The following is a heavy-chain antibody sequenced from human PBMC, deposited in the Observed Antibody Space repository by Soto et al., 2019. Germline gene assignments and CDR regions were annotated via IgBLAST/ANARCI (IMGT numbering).Heavy chain of an antibody. V-gene: IGHV3-30-3*01. Sequence: QVQLVESGGGVVQPGRSLRLSCAASGFTFSSYAMHWVRQAPGKGLEWVAVISYDGSNKYYADSVKGRFTIPRDNSKNTLYLQMNSLRTEDTAVYYFASPLWRDDYNWGYFDLWGRGTLVTVSS. CDR2: ISYDGSNK. D-gene: IGHD4-4*01. CDR3: ASPLWRDDYNWGYFDL. J-gene: IGHJ2*01. CDR1: GFTFSSYA.